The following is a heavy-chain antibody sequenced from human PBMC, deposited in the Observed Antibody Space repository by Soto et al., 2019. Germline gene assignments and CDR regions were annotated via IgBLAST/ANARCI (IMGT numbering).Heavy chain of an antibody. CDR2: ISGSGGST. V-gene: IGHV3-23*01. J-gene: IGHJ6*02. CDR1: GFTFSSYA. CDR3: AKERGYNYGYDAMDV. D-gene: IGHD5-18*01. Sequence: GGSLRLSCAASGFTFSSYAMSWVRQAPGKGLEWASGISGSGGSTYYADSVKGRFTISRDNSKNTLYLQTNSLRAEDTAVYYCAKERGYNYGYDAMDVWGQGTTVTVS.